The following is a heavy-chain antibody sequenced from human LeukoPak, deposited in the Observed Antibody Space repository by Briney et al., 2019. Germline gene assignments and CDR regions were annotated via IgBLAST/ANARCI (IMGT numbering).Heavy chain of an antibody. Sequence: GGSLRLSCAASGFTFSSYPMNWVRQAPGKGLEWVSVISGSGGATFYGDSVQGRFTISRDNSRDTLYLQMNSLTAEDTAVYYCGKYLQTSVGANDYWGQGTLSPSPQ. CDR1: GFTFSSYP. CDR2: ISGSGGAT. D-gene: IGHD1-26*01. J-gene: IGHJ4*02. CDR3: GKYLQTSVGANDY. V-gene: IGHV3-23*01.